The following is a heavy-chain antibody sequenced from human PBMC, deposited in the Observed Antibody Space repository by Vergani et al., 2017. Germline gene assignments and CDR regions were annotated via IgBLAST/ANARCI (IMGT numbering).Heavy chain of an antibody. V-gene: IGHV4-38-2*01. CDR2: LYASGST. CDR1: DFISNGHY. J-gene: IGHJ6*03. D-gene: IGHD4-17*01. Sequence: QVQLQESGPRLVKPSETLSLICDVFDFISNGHYWGWIRQSPEKGLEWIGSLYASGSTYYSPSLKSRVAISIDTSKNHFSLRLSSVTAADTAVYYCASLRDYYYMDVWGKGTTVTVSS. CDR3: ASLRDYYYMDV.